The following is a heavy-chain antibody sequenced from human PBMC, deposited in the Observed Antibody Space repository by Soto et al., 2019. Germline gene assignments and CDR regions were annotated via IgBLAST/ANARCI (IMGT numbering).Heavy chain of an antibody. Sequence: GASVKVSCKASGYTFTGYYMHWVRQAPGQGLEWMGWINPNSGGTNYAQKFQGWVTMTRDTSISTAYMELSRLRSDDTAVYYCARSPYCSSTSCYFDYYYYMDVWGQGTTVTVSS. D-gene: IGHD2-2*01. J-gene: IGHJ6*03. CDR1: GYTFTGYY. V-gene: IGHV1-2*04. CDR2: INPNSGGT. CDR3: ARSPYCSSTSCYFDYYYYMDV.